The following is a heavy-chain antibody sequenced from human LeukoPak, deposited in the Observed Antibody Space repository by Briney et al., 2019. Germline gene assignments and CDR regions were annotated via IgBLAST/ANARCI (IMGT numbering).Heavy chain of an antibody. CDR2: IYYIGTS. CDR1: GDSINTSNYF. D-gene: IGHD1-26*01. J-gene: IGHJ4*02. V-gene: IGHV4-39*01. CDR3: ARHRSGSYIRYFDF. Sequence: WETLSLTCTVSGDSINTSNYFWGWIRQSTGKGLEWIGNIYYIGTSDYNPSLKRRVTISIDTSKNQFSLNLRSVTAADTAFYYCARHRSGSYIRYFDFWGQGALVTVSS.